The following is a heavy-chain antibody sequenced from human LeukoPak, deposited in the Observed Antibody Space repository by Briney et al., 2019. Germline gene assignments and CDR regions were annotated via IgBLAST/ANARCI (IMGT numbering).Heavy chain of an antibody. CDR1: GFTFSSYS. D-gene: IGHD2-21*02. Sequence: GGSLRLSCAASGFTFSSYSMNWVRQAPGKGLEWVSSISSSNSSMHYADSVKGRFTISRDNAKNSLYLQMNSLRAEDTAVYYCARRVTPNSFDYWGQGTLVTVSS. CDR2: ISSSNSSM. CDR3: ARRVTPNSFDY. V-gene: IGHV3-21*01. J-gene: IGHJ4*02.